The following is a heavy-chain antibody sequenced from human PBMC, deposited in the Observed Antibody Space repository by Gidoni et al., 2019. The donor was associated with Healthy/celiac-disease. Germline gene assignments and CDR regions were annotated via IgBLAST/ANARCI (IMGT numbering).Heavy chain of an antibody. V-gene: IGHV3-33*01. CDR2: IWYDGSNK. D-gene: IGHD6-19*01. CDR3: ARKRYSSGWPFDY. CDR1: GFTFSSYG. Sequence: QVQLVESGGGVVQPGRSLRLSCAASGFTFSSYGMHWVRQAPGKGLEWVAVIWYDGSNKYYADSVKGRFTISRDNSKNTLYLQMNSLRAEDTAVYYCARKRYSSGWPFDYWGQGTLVTVSS. J-gene: IGHJ4*02.